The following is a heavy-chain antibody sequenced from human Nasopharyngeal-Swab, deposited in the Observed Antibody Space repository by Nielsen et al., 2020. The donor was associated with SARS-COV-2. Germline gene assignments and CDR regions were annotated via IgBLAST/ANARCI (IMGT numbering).Heavy chain of an antibody. CDR1: GYTFTSYG. CDR2: ISAYNGNT. J-gene: IGHJ5*02. V-gene: IGHV1-18*01. CDR3: AEDPGGRGRGS. Sequence: ASVKVSCRASGYTFTSYGISWVRQAPGQGLEWMGWISAYNGNTNYAQKLQGRVTMTTDTSTSTAYMELSSLRSDDTAMYFCAEDPGGRGRGSWGPGTQVTVSS. D-gene: IGHD2-8*02.